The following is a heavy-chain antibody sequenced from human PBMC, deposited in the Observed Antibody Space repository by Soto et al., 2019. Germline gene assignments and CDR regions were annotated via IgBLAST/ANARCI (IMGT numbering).Heavy chain of an antibody. CDR1: GGSFSGYY. V-gene: IGHV4-34*01. CDR2: INHSGST. CDR3: ARGLLPNSRGVYFQH. D-gene: IGHD3-22*01. J-gene: IGHJ1*01. Sequence: ASETLSLTCAVYGGSFSGYYWSWIRQPPGKGLEWIGEINHSGSTNYNPSLKSRVTISVDTSKNQFSLKLSSVTAADTAVYYCARGLLPNSRGVYFQHWGQGTLVTVSS.